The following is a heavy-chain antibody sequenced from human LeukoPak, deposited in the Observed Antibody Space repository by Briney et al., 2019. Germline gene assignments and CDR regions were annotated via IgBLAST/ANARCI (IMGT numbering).Heavy chain of an antibody. CDR3: ARDLDTAMVKGVFAFDI. J-gene: IGHJ3*02. Sequence: PSETLSLTCTVSGGSISSYYWSWIRQPAGKGLEWIWRIYTSGSTNYNPSLKSRLTMSVDTSKNQFSLKLSSVTAADTAVYYCARDLDTAMVKGVFAFDIWGQGTMVTVSS. CDR1: GGSISSYY. V-gene: IGHV4-4*07. CDR2: IYTSGST. D-gene: IGHD5-18*01.